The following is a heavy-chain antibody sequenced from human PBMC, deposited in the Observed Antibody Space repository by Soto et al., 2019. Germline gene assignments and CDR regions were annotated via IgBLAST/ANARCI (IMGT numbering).Heavy chain of an antibody. J-gene: IGHJ4*02. CDR3: AKTGAAALDY. V-gene: IGHV3-9*01. CDR2: ISWNSGSI. D-gene: IGHD2-2*01. CDR1: RFTFDDYA. Sequence: GGSLRLSCAAFRFTFDDYAMHWVRQAPGKGLEWVSGISWNSGSIGYGDSVKGRFTISRDNAKNSLYLQMNSLRAEDTALYYCAKTGAAALDYWGQGTLVTVSS.